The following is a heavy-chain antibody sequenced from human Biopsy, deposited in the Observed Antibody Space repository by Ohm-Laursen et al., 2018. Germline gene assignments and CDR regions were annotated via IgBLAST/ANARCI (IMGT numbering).Heavy chain of an antibody. CDR2: IREHGNEE. Sequence: SLRLPCAASGITFNSDWMSWVRQAPGKGLEWVAIIREHGNEEFYVDSVKGRFTISGDNAGNSVYLQMNSLRAEDTAIYYCARGNGPSAWGQGTLVTVSS. J-gene: IGHJ5*02. CDR1: GITFNSDW. D-gene: IGHD4-11*01. CDR3: ARGNGPSA. V-gene: IGHV3-7*04.